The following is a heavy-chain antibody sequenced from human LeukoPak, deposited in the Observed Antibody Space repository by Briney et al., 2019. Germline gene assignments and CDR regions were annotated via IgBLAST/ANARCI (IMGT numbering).Heavy chain of an antibody. Sequence: SETLSLTCTVSGGSISSSSYYWGWIRQLPGKGLEWIGSIYYSGSTYYNPSLKSRVTISVDTSKNQFSLKLSSVTAADTAVYYCARLDVGGEGSLFDYWGQGTLVTVSS. D-gene: IGHD3-10*01. J-gene: IGHJ4*02. CDR1: GGSISSSSYY. V-gene: IGHV4-39*01. CDR2: IYYSGST. CDR3: ARLDVGGEGSLFDY.